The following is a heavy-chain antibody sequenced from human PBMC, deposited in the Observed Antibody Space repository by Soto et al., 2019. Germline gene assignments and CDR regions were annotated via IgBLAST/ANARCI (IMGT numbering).Heavy chain of an antibody. CDR3: VRVAPYCSTTTCCIDS. J-gene: IGHJ4*02. V-gene: IGHV3-23*01. Sequence: EVQLLESGGGLVRPGGSLRLSCAASGFTFSSYPMKWVRQGPGKGLEWVSTIGGSGTGFNTDYADSVKGRFVISRDNSKNTVYLQMNSLRAEDTALYYCVRVAPYCSTTTCCIDSWGQGTLVTVSS. D-gene: IGHD2-2*01. CDR1: GFTFSSYP. CDR2: IGGSGTGFNT.